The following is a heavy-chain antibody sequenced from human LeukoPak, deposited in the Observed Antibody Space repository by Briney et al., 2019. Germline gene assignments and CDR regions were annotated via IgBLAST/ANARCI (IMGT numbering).Heavy chain of an antibody. J-gene: IGHJ4*02. D-gene: IGHD3-10*01. CDR2: ISGSGGST. V-gene: IGHV3-23*01. CDR3: AKDWVLSMVRGVITPR. Sequence: PGGSLRLSCAASGLTFSSYAMSWVRQAPGKGLEWVSAISGSGGSTYYADSVKGRFTISRDNSKNTLYLQMNSLRAEDTAVYYCAKDWVLSMVRGVITPRWGQGTLVTVSS. CDR1: GLTFSSYA.